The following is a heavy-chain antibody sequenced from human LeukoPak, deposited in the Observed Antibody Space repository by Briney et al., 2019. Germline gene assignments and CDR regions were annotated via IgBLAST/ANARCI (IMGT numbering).Heavy chain of an antibody. D-gene: IGHD2-2*01. CDR3: AKDMRGYCSSTSCYGNFDY. CDR1: GFTFSNYG. J-gene: IGHJ4*02. CDR2: ISYDGSNE. Sequence: PGGSLRLSCAASGFTFSNYGMHWVRQAPGKGLEWVAVISYDGSNENSADSVKGRFTISRDNSKNTLYLQMNSLRAEDTAVYYCAKDMRGYCSSTSCYGNFDYWGRGTLVTVSS. V-gene: IGHV3-30*18.